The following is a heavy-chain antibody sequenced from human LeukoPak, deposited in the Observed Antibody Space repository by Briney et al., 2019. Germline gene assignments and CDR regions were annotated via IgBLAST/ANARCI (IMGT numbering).Heavy chain of an antibody. D-gene: IGHD6-19*01. V-gene: IGHV3-21*01. Sequence: GGSLRLSCAASGLTFSSYSMNWVRQAPGKGLEWVSSISSSSSYIYYADSVKGRFTISRDNAKNSLYLQMNSLRAEDTAVYYCARLPPGIAVAGGGDYWGQGTLVTVSS. CDR2: ISSSSSYI. CDR1: GLTFSSYS. CDR3: ARLPPGIAVAGGGDY. J-gene: IGHJ4*02.